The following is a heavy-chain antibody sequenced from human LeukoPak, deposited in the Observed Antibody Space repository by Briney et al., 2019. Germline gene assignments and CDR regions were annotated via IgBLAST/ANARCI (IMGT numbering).Heavy chain of an antibody. V-gene: IGHV3-64*01. J-gene: IGHJ6*02. Sequence: GGSLRLSCAASGFTFSDYIMHWVRQAPGKGLECVSVISGNGGNTYYANSVKGRFTISRDNSKNTLYLQMGSLRVEDMAVYYCARDLDYYGSGSSIHWYYGMDVWGQGSTVIVSS. CDR3: ARDLDYYGSGSSIHWYYGMDV. CDR2: ISGNGGNT. CDR1: GFTFSDYI. D-gene: IGHD3-10*01.